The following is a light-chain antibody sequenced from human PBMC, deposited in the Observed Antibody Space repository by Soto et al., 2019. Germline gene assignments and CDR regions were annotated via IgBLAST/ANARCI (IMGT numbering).Light chain of an antibody. CDR2: AAS. V-gene: IGKV3-11*01. Sequence: EIVLTQSPATLSLSPGERATLSCRASQSVSSYLSWYKQKPGQAPRLLIYAASNRATGIPARFSGSGSGTDFTLTISSLEPEDFAVYYCQQRSNWPPITFGQGARLEIK. CDR1: QSVSSY. CDR3: QQRSNWPPIT. J-gene: IGKJ5*01.